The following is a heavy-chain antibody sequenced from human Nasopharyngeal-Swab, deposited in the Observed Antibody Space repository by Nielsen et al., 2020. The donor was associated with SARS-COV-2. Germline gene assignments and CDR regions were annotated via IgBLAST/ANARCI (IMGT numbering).Heavy chain of an antibody. CDR3: ARECLITFGGAIVPTISGMDV. CDR1: GFTFSSYA. J-gene: IGHJ6*02. V-gene: IGHV3-30*04. Sequence: GESLKISCAASGFTFSSYAMHWVRQAPGKGLEWVAVISYDGSNKYYADSVKGRFTISRDNSKNTLYLQMNSLRAEDTAVYYCARECLITFGGAIVPTISGMDVWGQGTTVTVSS. CDR2: ISYDGSNK. D-gene: IGHD3-16*02.